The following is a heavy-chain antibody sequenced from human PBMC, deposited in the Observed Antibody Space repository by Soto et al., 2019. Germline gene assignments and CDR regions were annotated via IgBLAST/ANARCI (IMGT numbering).Heavy chain of an antibody. CDR3: ARDHGGGITLE. J-gene: IGHJ4*02. CDR2: ISAYNGNT. V-gene: IGHV1-18*01. CDR1: GYTFTSYA. Sequence: QVQLVQSGAEVKKPGASVKVPCKASGYTFTSYAISWVRQAPGQGLEWMGWISAYNGNTKYAQKLQGRVTMTTDTSTSTASMELRSLRSDDTAVYYCARDHGGGITLEWGQGTLVTVSS. D-gene: IGHD3-16*01.